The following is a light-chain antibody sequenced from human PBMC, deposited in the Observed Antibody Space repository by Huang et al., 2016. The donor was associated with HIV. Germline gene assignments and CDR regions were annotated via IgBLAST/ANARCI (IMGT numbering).Light chain of an antibody. CDR2: TTS. V-gene: IGKV1-39*01. CDR1: QSLGSY. J-gene: IGKJ3*01. CDR3: QQSHSTPFT. Sequence: DIQMTQSPSSLSASVGDRVTITCRASQSLGSYLNWYQQKPGKAPKRLIYTTSSLLSGVPSRFSGSGSGTDFTLTISSLHPEDFATYYCQQSHSTPFTFGPGTKVDIK.